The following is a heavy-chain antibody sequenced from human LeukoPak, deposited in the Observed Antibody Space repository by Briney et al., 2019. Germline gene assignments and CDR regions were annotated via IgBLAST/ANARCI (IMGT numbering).Heavy chain of an antibody. CDR2: IYNSGST. J-gene: IGHJ4*02. CDR3: VRDRELNY. D-gene: IGHD1-7*01. CDR1: GVSISIYY. V-gene: IGHV4-59*01. Sequence: NSSETLSLTCTVSGVSISIYYWSWVRQPPGKGLEWIGYIYNSGSTIYNPSLKSRATISADTSKNQFSLQLSSVTAADTAVYYCVRDRELNYWGQGILVTVSS.